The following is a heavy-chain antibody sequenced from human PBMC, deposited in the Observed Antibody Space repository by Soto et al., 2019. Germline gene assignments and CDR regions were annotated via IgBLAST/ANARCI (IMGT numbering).Heavy chain of an antibody. V-gene: IGHV1-2*04. CDR1: GYTFTGYY. CDR3: ARVGSYYDILTGDYYYYGMDV. D-gene: IGHD3-9*01. CDR2: INPNSGGT. Sequence: APVKVSCKASGYTFTGYYMHWVRQAPGQGLEWMGWINPNSGGTNYAQKFQGWVTMTRDTSISTAYMELSRLRSDDTAVYYCARVGSYYDILTGDYYYYGMDVWGQGTTVTVSS. J-gene: IGHJ6*02.